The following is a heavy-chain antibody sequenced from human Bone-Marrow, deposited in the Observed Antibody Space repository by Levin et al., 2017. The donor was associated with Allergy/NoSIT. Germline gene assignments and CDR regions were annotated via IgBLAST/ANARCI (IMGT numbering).Heavy chain of an antibody. D-gene: IGHD3-3*01. V-gene: IGHV4-39*01. Sequence: KSSETLSLTCTVSGGSISSSSYYWGWIRQPPGKGLEWIGSIYYSGSTYYNPSLKSRVTISVDTSKNQFSLKLSSVTAADTAVYYCARHAPQVEYYDFWSGYLGNSFDPWGQGTLVTVSS. CDR2: IYYSGST. CDR3: ARHAPQVEYYDFWSGYLGNSFDP. J-gene: IGHJ5*02. CDR1: GGSISSSSYY.